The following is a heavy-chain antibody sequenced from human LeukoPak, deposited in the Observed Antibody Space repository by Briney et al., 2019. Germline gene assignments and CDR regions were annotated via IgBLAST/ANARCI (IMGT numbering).Heavy chain of an antibody. J-gene: IGHJ4*02. CDR1: GYTFTSYA. CDR2: INAGNGNT. CDR3: ARGGLYYDILTGYYDVQVPDY. V-gene: IGHV1-3*01. D-gene: IGHD3-9*01. Sequence: ASVKVSCKASGYTFTSYAMHWVRQAPGQRLEWMGWINAGNGNTKYSQKFQGRVTITRDTSASTAYMELSSLRSEDTVVYYCARGGLYYDILTGYYDVQVPDYWGQGTLVTVSS.